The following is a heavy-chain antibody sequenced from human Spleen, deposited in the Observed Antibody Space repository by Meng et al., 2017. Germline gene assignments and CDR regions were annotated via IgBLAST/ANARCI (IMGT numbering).Heavy chain of an antibody. D-gene: IGHD1-26*01. CDR2: IIPIFGTA. CDR1: GGTFSSSA. CDR3: ARDLLGGSYAHYFDY. J-gene: IGHJ4*02. Sequence: QVTLVQSGAEGKKPGYSGKASGKASGGTFSSSATSWVRQAPGQGLEWMGGIIPIFGTANYAQKFQGRVTISADESTSTVYMELSSLRSEDTAVYYCARDLLGGSYAHYFDYWGQGTLVTVSS. V-gene: IGHV1-69*01.